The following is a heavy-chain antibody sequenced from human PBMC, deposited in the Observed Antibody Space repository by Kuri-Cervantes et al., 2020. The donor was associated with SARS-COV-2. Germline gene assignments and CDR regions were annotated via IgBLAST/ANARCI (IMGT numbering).Heavy chain of an antibody. Sequence: ASVKVSCKASGGTFSSYGISWVRQAPGQGLGWMGWISAYNGNTNYAQKLQGRVTMTTDTSTSTAYMELRSLRSDDTAAYYCARDSIPTLGYCSSTSCYVPYNWFDPWGQGTLVTVSS. D-gene: IGHD2-2*01. CDR3: ARDSIPTLGYCSSTSCYVPYNWFDP. V-gene: IGHV1-18*01. CDR2: ISAYNGNT. CDR1: GGTFSSYG. J-gene: IGHJ5*02.